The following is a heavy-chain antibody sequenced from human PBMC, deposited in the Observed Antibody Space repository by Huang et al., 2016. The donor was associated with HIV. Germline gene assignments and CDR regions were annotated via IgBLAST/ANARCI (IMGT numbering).Heavy chain of an antibody. J-gene: IGHJ4*02. Sequence: QVQLQESGPGLVKPSETLSLTCTVSGGSISTHYWIWIRQPPGKGLEWIGSIDYIGRNNYSPALKIRVTILLGTSKNQCPLRVNSVTAADTAMYYCARDHHDFWRGYRRMYFFDHWGQGTLVTVSS. CDR2: IDYIGRN. CDR3: ARDHHDFWRGYRRMYFFDH. D-gene: IGHD3-3*01. V-gene: IGHV4-59*11. CDR1: GGSISTHY.